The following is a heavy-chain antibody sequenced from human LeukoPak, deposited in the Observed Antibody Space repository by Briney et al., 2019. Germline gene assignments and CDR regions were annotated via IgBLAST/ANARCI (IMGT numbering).Heavy chain of an antibody. J-gene: IGHJ4*02. CDR3: ARDGILGSHDC. CDR2: INNDGNDT. CDR1: GFTFRSYW. V-gene: IGHV3-74*01. Sequence: GGSLRLSCAASGFTFRSYWMHWVRQTPGKGLVWVSHINNDGNDTSYADSVKGRFTITRDNAKNTLFLQMNSLRAEDTAVYYCARDGILGSHDCWGQGTLVTVSS. D-gene: IGHD3-3*02.